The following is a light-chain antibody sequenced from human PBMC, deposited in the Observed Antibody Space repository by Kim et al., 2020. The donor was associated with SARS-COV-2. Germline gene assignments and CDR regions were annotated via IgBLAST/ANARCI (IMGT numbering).Light chain of an antibody. J-gene: IGKJ1*01. V-gene: IGKV3-20*01. CDR2: GTS. CDR3: QYYGSSLT. Sequence: EIVLTQSPGTLSLSPGERATLSCRASQSVSSSYLAWYQQKPGQAPRLLMFGTSTRATAISDRFSGSGSGTDFTLTISRLEPEDFAVYYCQYYGSSLTFGQGTKVDIK. CDR1: QSVSSSY.